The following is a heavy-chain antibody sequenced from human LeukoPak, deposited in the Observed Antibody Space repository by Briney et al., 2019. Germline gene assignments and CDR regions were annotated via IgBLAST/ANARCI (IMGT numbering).Heavy chain of an antibody. CDR2: ISAYNGNT. CDR1: GYTFTSYG. V-gene: IGHV1-18*01. Sequence: ASVKVSCKASGYTFTSYGIGWVRQAPGQGLEWMGWISAYNGNTNYAQKLQGRVTMTTDTSTSTAYMELRSLRSDDTAVYYCAREVNGDYYFDYWGQGTLVTVSS. D-gene: IGHD4-17*01. J-gene: IGHJ4*02. CDR3: AREVNGDYYFDY.